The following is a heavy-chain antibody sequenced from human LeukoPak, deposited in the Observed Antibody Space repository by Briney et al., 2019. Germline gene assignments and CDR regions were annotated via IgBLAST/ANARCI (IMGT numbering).Heavy chain of an antibody. J-gene: IGHJ4*02. Sequence: ASVKVSCKASGYTFTGYYMHWVRQAPGQGLEWMGWINPNSGATNYAQKFQDRVTMTGDTSISTAYMEMTRLTSDDTAVYYCARGVAIPAFRAHFWGQGTLATVSS. D-gene: IGHD2-15*01. CDR2: INPNSGAT. CDR1: GYTFTGYY. CDR3: ARGVAIPAFRAHF. V-gene: IGHV1-2*02.